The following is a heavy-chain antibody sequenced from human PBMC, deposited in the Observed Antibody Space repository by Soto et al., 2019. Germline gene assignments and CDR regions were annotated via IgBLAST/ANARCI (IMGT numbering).Heavy chain of an antibody. CDR2: ISSSSSYT. Sequence: QVQLVESGGGLVKPGGSLRLSCAASGFTFSDYYMSWIRQAPGKGLEWVSYISSSSSYTNYADSVKGRFTISRDNAKNSLYLQMNSLRAEDTAVYYCARVLAPTYFDYWGQGTLVTVSS. D-gene: IGHD2-15*01. V-gene: IGHV3-11*06. CDR1: GFTFSDYY. J-gene: IGHJ4*02. CDR3: ARVLAPTYFDY.